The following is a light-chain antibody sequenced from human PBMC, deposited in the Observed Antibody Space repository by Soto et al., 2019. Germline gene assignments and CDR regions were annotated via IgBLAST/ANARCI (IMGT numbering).Light chain of an antibody. Sequence: EIVLTQSPGILSLSPGERASLSCGASQSISSSFLAWYQQKPGQAPRLLIYGASSRATGIPVRFSGTGSETDFTLTISRLEPEDFAVYYCQQYDNSPITFGQGTRLEIK. J-gene: IGKJ5*01. CDR3: QQYDNSPIT. CDR1: QSISSSF. V-gene: IGKV3-20*01. CDR2: GAS.